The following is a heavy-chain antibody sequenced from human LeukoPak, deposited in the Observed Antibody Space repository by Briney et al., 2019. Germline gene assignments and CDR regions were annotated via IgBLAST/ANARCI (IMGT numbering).Heavy chain of an antibody. V-gene: IGHV3-30*03. J-gene: IGHJ6*03. CDR3: TTDSVGTPYYYYYMDV. D-gene: IGHD2-15*01. CDR1: GFTFSSYG. Sequence: GGSLRLSCAASGFTFSSYGMHWVRQAPGKGLEWVAVISYDGSNKYYANSVKGRFTISRDNSKNTLYLQMNSLKTEDTAVYYCTTDSVGTPYYYYYMDVWGKGTTVTISS. CDR2: ISYDGSNK.